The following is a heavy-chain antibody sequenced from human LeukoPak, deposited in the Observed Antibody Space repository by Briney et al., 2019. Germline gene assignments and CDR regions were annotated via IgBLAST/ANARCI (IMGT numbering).Heavy chain of an antibody. CDR2: IYYSGST. CDR1: GGSISSSSYY. J-gene: IGHJ3*02. CDR3: ARAPLLLWFGELLPGLSDAFDI. Sequence: PSETLSLTCTVSGGSISSSSYYWGWIRQPPGKGLEWIGSIYYSGSTYYNPSLKSRVTISVDTSKNQFSLKLSSVTAADTAVYYCARAPLLLWFGELLPGLSDAFDIWGQGTMVTVSS. D-gene: IGHD3-10*01. V-gene: IGHV4-39*07.